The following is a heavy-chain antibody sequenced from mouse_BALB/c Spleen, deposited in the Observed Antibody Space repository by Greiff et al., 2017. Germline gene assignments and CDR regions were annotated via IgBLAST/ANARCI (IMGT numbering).Heavy chain of an antibody. Sequence: VKLMESGPGLVAPSQSLSITCTVSGFSLTGYGVNWVRQPPGKGLEWLGMIWGDGSTDYNSALKSRLSISKDNSKSQVFLKMNSLQTDDTARYYCARERDITTVVAPGYYAMDYWGQGTSVTVSS. CDR2: IWGDGST. D-gene: IGHD1-1*01. V-gene: IGHV2-6-7*01. J-gene: IGHJ4*01. CDR3: ARERDITTVVAPGYYAMDY. CDR1: GFSLTGYG.